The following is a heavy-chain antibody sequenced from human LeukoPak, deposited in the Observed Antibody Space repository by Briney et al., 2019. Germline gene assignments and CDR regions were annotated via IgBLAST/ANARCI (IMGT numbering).Heavy chain of an antibody. D-gene: IGHD4-17*01. J-gene: IGHJ4*02. CDR3: ARGFGMTTVTTAGYYFDY. CDR2: INHSGST. CDR1: GGPFSGYY. V-gene: IGHV4-34*01. Sequence: SETLSLTCAVYGGPFSGYYWSWIRQPPGKGLEWIGEINHSGSTNYNPSLKSRVTISVDTSKNQFSLKLSSVTAADTAVYYCARGFGMTTVTTAGYYFDYWGQGTLVTVSS.